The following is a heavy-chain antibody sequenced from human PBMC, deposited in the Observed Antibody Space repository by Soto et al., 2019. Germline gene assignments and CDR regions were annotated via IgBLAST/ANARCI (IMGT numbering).Heavy chain of an antibody. D-gene: IGHD5-12*01. CDR3: ARGQWLRYPWYYYYGMDV. V-gene: IGHV4-30-4*01. CDR2: IYYSGST. Sequence: PSETLSLTCTVSGGSISSGDYYWSWIRQPPGKGLEWIGYIYYSGSTYYNPSLKSRVTISVDTSKNQFSLKLSSVTAADTAVYYCARGQWLRYPWYYYYGMDVWGQGTTVTVSS. CDR1: GGSISSGDYY. J-gene: IGHJ6*02.